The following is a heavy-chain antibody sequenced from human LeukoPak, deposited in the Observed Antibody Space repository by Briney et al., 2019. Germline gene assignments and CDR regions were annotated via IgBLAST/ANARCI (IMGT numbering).Heavy chain of an antibody. CDR3: ARVSSRVFDY. CDR2: TYYRSKWYN. J-gene: IGHJ4*02. Sequence: SQTLSLTCAISGDNVSNNNVAWNWIRQSPSRGLEWLGRTYYRSKWYNDYAISVKSRITINPDTSMNQFSLQLSSVTPDDTAVYYCARVSSRVFDYWGQGTLVTVSS. V-gene: IGHV6-1*01. CDR1: GDNVSNNNVA. D-gene: IGHD3-10*01.